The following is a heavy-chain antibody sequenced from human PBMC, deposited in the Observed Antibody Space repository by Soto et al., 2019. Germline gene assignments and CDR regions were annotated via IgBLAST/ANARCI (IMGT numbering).Heavy chain of an antibody. CDR1: GFTFSSYA. J-gene: IGHJ6*02. D-gene: IGHD1-26*01. CDR2: ISYDGSNK. Sequence: QVQLVESGGGVVQPGRSLRLSCAASGFTFSSYAMHWVRQAPGKGLEWVAVISYDGSNKYYADSVKGRFTISRDNSKNTLYLQMNSLRAEDTAVYYCARDNSLLVGATTDYYYGMDVWGQGTTVTVSS. CDR3: ARDNSLLVGATTDYYYGMDV. V-gene: IGHV3-30-3*01.